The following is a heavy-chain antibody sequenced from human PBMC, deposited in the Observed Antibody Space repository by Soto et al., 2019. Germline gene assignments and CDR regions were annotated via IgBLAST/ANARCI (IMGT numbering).Heavy chain of an antibody. J-gene: IGHJ4*02. CDR2: INPEETTT. D-gene: IGHD1-26*01. CDR3: TRDTFGARDY. V-gene: IGHV3-74*01. CDR1: GFDFSSNW. Sequence: EVQLVQSGGGLVQPGGSLRLSCAASGFDFSSNWMHWVRQAPGKGLVWVSRINPEETTTTYADPVKGRFTISRDNALGTLYPQMNSLRVEDTAVYYCTRDTFGARDYWGQGTLVTVSS.